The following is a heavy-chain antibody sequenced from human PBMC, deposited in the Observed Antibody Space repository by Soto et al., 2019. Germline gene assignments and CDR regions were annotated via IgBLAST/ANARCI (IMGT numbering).Heavy chain of an antibody. CDR3: ANTDCSGGSCYAGPFDY. Sequence: QVQLVQAGAEVKKPGSSVKVSCKASGGTFSSYAISWVRQAPGQGLEWMGGIIPIFGTANYAQKFQVRVTITADESTSTVYIELSSLRSEDTAVYYCANTDCSGGSCYAGPFDYWGQGTLVTVSS. V-gene: IGHV1-69*01. CDR1: GGTFSSYA. CDR2: IIPIFGTA. J-gene: IGHJ4*02. D-gene: IGHD2-15*01.